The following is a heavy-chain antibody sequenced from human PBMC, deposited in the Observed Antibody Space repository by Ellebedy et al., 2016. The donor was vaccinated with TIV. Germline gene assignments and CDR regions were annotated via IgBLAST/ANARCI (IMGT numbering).Heavy chain of an antibody. Sequence: PGGSLRLSCAASGFSFPSYWMSWVRQAPGKGLEWVANIYQDGSDQYYVDSVKGRFTISRDNANNYLFLQMNSLRVEDTAVYYCARRGSYGDYAVQINSWFDPWGRGTLVIVSS. CDR1: GFSFPSYW. V-gene: IGHV3-7*01. J-gene: IGHJ5*02. CDR2: IYQDGSDQ. CDR3: ARRGSYGDYAVQINSWFDP. D-gene: IGHD4-17*01.